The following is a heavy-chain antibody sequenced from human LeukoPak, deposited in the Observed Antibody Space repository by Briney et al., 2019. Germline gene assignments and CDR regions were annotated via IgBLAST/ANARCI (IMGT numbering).Heavy chain of an antibody. V-gene: IGHV3-21*01. Sequence: GGSLRLSCVASGFSFSLYSMNWVRQAPGKGLEWVSSISSGSVYIYYADSLKGRFTVSRDNAKNSLFLQMSTLRAEDTAVYYCMTSAGKFGEPEPDYWGQGTLVTASS. D-gene: IGHD3-10*01. CDR2: ISSGSVYI. J-gene: IGHJ4*02. CDR1: GFSFSLYS. CDR3: MTSAGKFGEPEPDY.